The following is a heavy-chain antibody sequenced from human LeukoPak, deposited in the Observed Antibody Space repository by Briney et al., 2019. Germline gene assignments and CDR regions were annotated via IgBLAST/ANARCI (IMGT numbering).Heavy chain of an antibody. CDR2: ISVYNGNT. J-gene: IGHJ4*02. CDR1: GYTFANFG. V-gene: IGHV1-18*01. CDR3: ARTCSSSSCYMVH. Sequence: ASVRVSCKASGYTFANFGITWVRQAPGQGLEWMGWISVYNGNTNYAQNLQGRVTLTTDTSTSTAYMELRSLRSDDTALYYCARTCSSSSCYMVHWGQGTLVTVSS. D-gene: IGHD2-2*02.